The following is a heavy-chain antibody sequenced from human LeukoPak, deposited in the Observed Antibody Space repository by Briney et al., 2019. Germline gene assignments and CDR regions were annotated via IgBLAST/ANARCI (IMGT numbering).Heavy chain of an antibody. D-gene: IGHD2-15*01. CDR1: GDSINDGYYY. CDR2: IYGSGRI. J-gene: IGHJ5*02. Sequence: SETLSLTCTVSGDSINDGYYYWSWIRQPAGKRLEWIGRIYGSGRINYNPSLKSRVTISVDTSKNQFSLILRSVTAADTAKYYCARALDIAGCQKMGFDPWGRGILVTVSS. V-gene: IGHV4-61*02. CDR3: ARALDIAGCQKMGFDP.